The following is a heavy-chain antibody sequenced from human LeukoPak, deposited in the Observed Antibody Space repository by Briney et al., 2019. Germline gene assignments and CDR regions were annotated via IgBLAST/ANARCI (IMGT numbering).Heavy chain of an antibody. J-gene: IGHJ1*01. CDR2: INCNTGGT. Sequence: APVKVSCKASGYTFTAWYIHWVRQAPGQGPEWMGRINCNTGGTNYAQKFQGRVTATRDTSINMAYMELSGLTYDDTAVYYCVREGNYYDGLHYWGQGTLVTISS. CDR1: GYTFTAWY. CDR3: VREGNYYDGLHY. V-gene: IGHV1-2*06. D-gene: IGHD3-16*01.